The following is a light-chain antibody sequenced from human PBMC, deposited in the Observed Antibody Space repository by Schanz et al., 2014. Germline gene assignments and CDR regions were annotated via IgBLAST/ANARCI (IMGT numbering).Light chain of an antibody. CDR1: NSNVGSNT. CDR2: RNN. V-gene: IGLV1-44*01. CDR3: LSYDTSRHWV. Sequence: QSVLTQPPSASGTPGQRITISCSGSNSNVGSNTVNWYHQLPGTAPKLLIYRNNQRPSGVPDRFSGSKSGTSGTLAITGLQAEDEADYYCLSYDTSRHWVFGGGTKLTVL. J-gene: IGLJ3*02.